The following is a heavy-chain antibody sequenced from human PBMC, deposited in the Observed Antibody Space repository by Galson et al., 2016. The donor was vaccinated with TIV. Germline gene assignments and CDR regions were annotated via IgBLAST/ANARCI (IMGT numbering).Heavy chain of an antibody. CDR3: AREMPATFFFDY. D-gene: IGHD2-2*01. Sequence: SVKVSCKAPGYTFTSYHLHWVRQAPGQGLEWMGIIKDTGVTTTYPQRFQGRLTITRDTSTTTVYMELSSLRSEDTAVYYCAREMPATFFFDYWGQGTLVTVSS. V-gene: IGHV1-46*01. CDR2: IKDTGVTT. J-gene: IGHJ4*02. CDR1: GYTFTSYH.